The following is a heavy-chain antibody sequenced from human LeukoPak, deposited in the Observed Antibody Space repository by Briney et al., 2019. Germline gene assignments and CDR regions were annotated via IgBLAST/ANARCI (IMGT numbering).Heavy chain of an antibody. J-gene: IGHJ6*02. D-gene: IGHD5-18*01. V-gene: IGHV3-30-3*01. CDR2: ISYDGSNK. CDR1: GFTFSSYA. Sequence: GSLRLSCAASGFTFSSYAMHWVRQAPGKGLEWVAVISYDGSNKYYADSVKGRFTISRDNSKNTLYLQMNSLRAEDTAVYYCAREEAWYSYGYYYYYGMDVWGQGTTVTVSS. CDR3: AREEAWYSYGYYYYYGMDV.